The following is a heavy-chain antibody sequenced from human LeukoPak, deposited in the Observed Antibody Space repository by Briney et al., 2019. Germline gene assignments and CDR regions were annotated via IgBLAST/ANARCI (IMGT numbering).Heavy chain of an antibody. CDR3: ARDRMYDGSSCPGY. Sequence: ASVKVSCKASGYTFTGYCMHWVRQAPGQGLEWMGWINPNSGGTNYAQKFQGRVTMTRDTSISTAYMELSRLRSDDTAVYYCARDRMYDGSSCPGYWGQGTLVAVSS. V-gene: IGHV1-2*02. CDR1: GYTFTGYC. CDR2: INPNSGGT. J-gene: IGHJ4*02. D-gene: IGHD6-13*01.